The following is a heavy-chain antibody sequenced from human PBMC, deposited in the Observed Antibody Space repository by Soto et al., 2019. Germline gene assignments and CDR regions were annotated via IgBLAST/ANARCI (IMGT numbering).Heavy chain of an antibody. CDR1: GFNVGDYE. V-gene: IGHV3-48*03. D-gene: IGHD3-9*01. CDR3: ARGRYALSV. J-gene: IGHJ6*02. CDR2: ITSGGTVF. Sequence: GESLKISCAASGFNVGDYEMNWARQAPGKGLEWISMITSGGTVFYYSDSVRGRFVISRDESANSLHLQMDNLRAEDTAFYFCARGRYALSVWGQGTPVTVPS.